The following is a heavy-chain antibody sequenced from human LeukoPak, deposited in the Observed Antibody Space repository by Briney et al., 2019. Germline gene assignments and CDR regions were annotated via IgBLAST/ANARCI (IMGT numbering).Heavy chain of an antibody. CDR1: GFTFSNYY. Sequence: GGSLRLSCSASGFTFSNYYMHWVRQAPGKGLEYVSMISSNGDTTYYADSVKGRFTVSRDNAKNSLSLQMNSLRAEDTAIYYCARVGIVGTVRYYFDYWGQGNLVTVSS. CDR3: ARVGIVGTVRYYFDY. CDR2: ISSNGDTT. V-gene: IGHV3-64*04. D-gene: IGHD1-26*01. J-gene: IGHJ4*02.